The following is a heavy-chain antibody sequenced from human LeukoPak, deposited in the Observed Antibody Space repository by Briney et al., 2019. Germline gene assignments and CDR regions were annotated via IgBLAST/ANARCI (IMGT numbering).Heavy chain of an antibody. CDR3: AKQLLWHDSSGYYLFDY. J-gene: IGHJ4*02. V-gene: IGHV3-23*01. CDR2: ISGSGGST. Sequence: PGGSLRLSCTVSGFTVSSNSMSWVRQAPGKGLEWVSAISGSGGSTYYADSVKGRFTISRDNSKNTLYLQMNSLRAEDTAVYYCAKQLLWHDSSGYYLFDYWGQGTLVTVSS. D-gene: IGHD3-22*01. CDR1: GFTVSSNS.